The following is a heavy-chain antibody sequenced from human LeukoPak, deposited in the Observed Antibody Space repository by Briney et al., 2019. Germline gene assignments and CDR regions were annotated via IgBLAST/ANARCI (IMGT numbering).Heavy chain of an antibody. CDR1: GFTFGTYS. CDR3: AKEVSVAGSKRLDY. CDR2: ISSSSSYI. V-gene: IGHV3-21*04. D-gene: IGHD6-19*01. Sequence: GGSLRLSCAASGFTFGTYSMNWVRQAPGKGLEWVSSISSSSSYIYYADSVKGRFTISRDSSKNTLYLQMNSLRGEDTAVYYCAKEVSVAGSKRLDYWGQGTVVTVSS. J-gene: IGHJ4*02.